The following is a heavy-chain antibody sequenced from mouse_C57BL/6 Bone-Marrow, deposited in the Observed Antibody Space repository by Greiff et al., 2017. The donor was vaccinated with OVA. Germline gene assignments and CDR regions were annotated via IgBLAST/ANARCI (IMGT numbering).Heavy chain of an antibody. CDR1: GFSFTSYG. V-gene: IGHV2-5*01. D-gene: IGHD2-2*01. J-gene: IGHJ2*01. CDR2: IWRGGST. CDR3: AKNGYDVRVYFDY. Sequence: VQLQQSGPGLVQPSQSLSITCTVSGFSFTSYGVHWVRQSPGKGLEWLGVIWRGGSTDYNAAFMSRLSITKDNSKSQVFFKMNSLQADDTAIYYCAKNGYDVRVYFDYWGQGTTLTVSS.